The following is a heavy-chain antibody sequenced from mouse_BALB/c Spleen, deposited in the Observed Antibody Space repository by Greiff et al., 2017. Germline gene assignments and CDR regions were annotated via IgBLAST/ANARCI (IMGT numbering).Heavy chain of an antibody. CDR1: GFTFTDYY. D-gene: IGHD2-4*01. J-gene: IGHJ3*01. CDR2: IRNKANGYTT. Sequence: EVQVVESGGGLVQPGGSLRLSCATSGFTFTDYYMSWVRQPPGKALEWLGFIRNKANGYTTEYSASVKGRFTISRDNSQSILYLQMNTLRAEDSATYYCARDHLYDYDEGPIAYWGQGTVVTVSA. CDR3: ARDHLYDYDEGPIAY. V-gene: IGHV7-3*02.